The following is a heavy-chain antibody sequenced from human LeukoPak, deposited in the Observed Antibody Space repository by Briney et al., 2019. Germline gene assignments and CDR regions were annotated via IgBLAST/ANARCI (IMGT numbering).Heavy chain of an antibody. CDR3: TRDWRNMAFDI. J-gene: IGHJ3*02. V-gene: IGHV3-30*02. CDR1: GFIFIGYG. Sequence: GGSLRLSCAASGFIFIGYGMHWVRQAPGKGPEWVAFIRPDGHNKYYADSVKGRFTISRDNAKNTLYLQMNSLRAEDTAVYYCTRDWRNMAFDIWGQGTMVTVSS. CDR2: IRPDGHNK. D-gene: IGHD1-14*01.